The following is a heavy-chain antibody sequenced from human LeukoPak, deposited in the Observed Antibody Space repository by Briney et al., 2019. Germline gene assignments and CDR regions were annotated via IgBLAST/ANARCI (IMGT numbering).Heavy chain of an antibody. V-gene: IGHV3-48*01. CDR1: GFTFSDYN. CDR2: ISSSSATL. Sequence: GGSLRLSCAASGFTFSDYNINWVRQAPGKGLEWVSYISSSSATLYYADSVKGRFTISRDNAKNSLYLQLSSLRVEDTAVYYCASEGGYSSGWHPWGQGTLVTVSS. CDR3: ASEGGYSSGWHP. J-gene: IGHJ5*02. D-gene: IGHD6-19*01.